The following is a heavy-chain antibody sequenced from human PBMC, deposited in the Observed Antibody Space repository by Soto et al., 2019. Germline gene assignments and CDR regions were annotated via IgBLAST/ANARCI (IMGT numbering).Heavy chain of an antibody. J-gene: IGHJ4*02. CDR3: AALGYCTNGVCSPRLSHPTDY. D-gene: IGHD2-8*01. CDR2: INPSGGST. V-gene: IGHV1-46*01. Sequence: ASVKLSCKASGYTFTSYYMRWVRQAPRQGLEWMGIINPSGGSTSYAQKFQGRVTMTRDTSTSTVYMELSSLRSEDTAVYYCAALGYCTNGVCSPRLSHPTDYWGQGTLVTVSS. CDR1: GYTFTSYY.